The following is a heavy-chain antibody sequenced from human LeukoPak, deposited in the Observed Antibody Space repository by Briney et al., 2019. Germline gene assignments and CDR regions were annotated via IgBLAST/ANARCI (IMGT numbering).Heavy chain of an antibody. CDR3: ARGDWIGSGSYYQHHPGSPFDY. CDR2: IYYSGST. Sequence: PSETLSLTCTVSGYSISSGYYWGWIRQPPGKGLEWIGSIYYSGSTYYNPSLKSRVTISVDTSKNQFSLKLSSVTAADTAVYYCARGDWIGSGSYYQHHPGSPFDYWGQGTLVTVSS. V-gene: IGHV4-38-2*02. D-gene: IGHD3-10*01. CDR1: GYSISSGYY. J-gene: IGHJ4*02.